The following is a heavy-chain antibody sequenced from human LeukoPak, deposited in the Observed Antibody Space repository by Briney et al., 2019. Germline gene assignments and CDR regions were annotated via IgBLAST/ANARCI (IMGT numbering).Heavy chain of an antibody. J-gene: IGHJ4*02. D-gene: IGHD3-10*01. Sequence: SGGSLRLSCAASGFPFNTYWMIWVRQVPGKGLVYVSHMNADGSITNYADSVKGRFTISRDNAKNTLYLQMDSLRAEDTALYYCGRDNYGSVDYWGQGTLVTVSS. CDR1: GFPFNTYW. V-gene: IGHV3-74*01. CDR2: MNADGSIT. CDR3: GRDNYGSVDY.